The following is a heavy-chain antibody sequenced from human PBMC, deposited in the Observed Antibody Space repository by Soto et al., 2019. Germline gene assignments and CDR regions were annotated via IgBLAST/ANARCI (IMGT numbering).Heavy chain of an antibody. D-gene: IGHD3-22*01. J-gene: IGHJ3*02. CDR2: ISYDGSNK. Sequence: GGSLRLSCAASGFTFSSYAMHWVRQAPGKGLEWVAVISYDGSNKYYADSVKGRFTISRDNSKNTLYLQMNSLRAEDTAVYYCARGGYYYDSSGYYYDAFDIWGQGTTVTVSS. CDR3: ARGGYYYDSSGYYYDAFDI. CDR1: GFTFSSYA. V-gene: IGHV3-30-3*01.